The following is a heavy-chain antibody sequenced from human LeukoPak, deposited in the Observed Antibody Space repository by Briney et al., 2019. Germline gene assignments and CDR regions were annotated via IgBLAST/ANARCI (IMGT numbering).Heavy chain of an antibody. CDR2: IIPIFGAA. V-gene: IGHV1-69*01. J-gene: IGHJ3*02. D-gene: IGHD4-17*01. Sequence: SVKVSCKASGGTFSSYAISWVRQAPGQGLEWMGGIIPIFGAANYAQKFQGRVTITADESTSTAYMELSSLRSEDTAVYYCARDLLTATVTNFAFDIWGQGTMVTVSS. CDR3: ARDLLTATVTNFAFDI. CDR1: GGTFSSYA.